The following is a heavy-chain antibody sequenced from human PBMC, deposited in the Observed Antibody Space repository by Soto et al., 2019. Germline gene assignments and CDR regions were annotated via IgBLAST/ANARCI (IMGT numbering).Heavy chain of an antibody. J-gene: IGHJ3*02. CDR3: ASSLAPGWAMGAFDI. Sequence: PSETLSLTCTVSGGSVSSGSYYWSWIRQPPGKGLEWIGYIYYSGSTNYNPSLKSRVTISVDTSKNQFSLKLSSVTAADTAVYYCASSLAPGWAMGAFDIWGQGTMVTVSS. CDR2: IYYSGST. D-gene: IGHD2-8*01. CDR1: GGSVSSGSYY. V-gene: IGHV4-61*01.